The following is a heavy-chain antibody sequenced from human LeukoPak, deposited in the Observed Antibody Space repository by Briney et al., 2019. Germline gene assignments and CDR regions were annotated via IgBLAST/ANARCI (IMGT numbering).Heavy chain of an antibody. D-gene: IGHD3-9*01. J-gene: IGHJ4*02. CDR1: GGSFSGYY. CDR2: INHSGST. V-gene: IGHV4-34*01. Sequence: PSETLSLTCAVYGGSFSGYYWSWIRPPPGKGLEWIGEINHSGSTNYNPSLKSRITISVDTSKNQFSLKLSSVTAADTAVYYCARGQFPRYFDWIMGRGGYYFDYWGQGTLVTVSS. CDR3: ARGQFPRYFDWIMGRGGYYFDY.